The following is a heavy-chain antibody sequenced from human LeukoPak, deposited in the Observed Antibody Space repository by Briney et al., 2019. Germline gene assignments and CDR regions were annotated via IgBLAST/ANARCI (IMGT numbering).Heavy chain of an antibody. CDR1: GFTVSSNY. CDR3: ARDGYGGNSYFDY. J-gene: IGHJ4*02. D-gene: IGHD4-23*01. Sequence: GGSLRLSCAASGFTVSSNYMSWVRRAPGKGLEWVSVIYSGGSTYYADSVKGRFTISRDNSKNTLYLQMNSLRAEDTAVYYCARDGYGGNSYFDYWGQGTLVTVSS. V-gene: IGHV3-53*01. CDR2: IYSGGST.